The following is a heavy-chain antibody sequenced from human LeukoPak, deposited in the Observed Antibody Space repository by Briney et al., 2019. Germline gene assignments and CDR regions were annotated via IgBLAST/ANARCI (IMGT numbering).Heavy chain of an antibody. Sequence: GGSLRLSCAASGFTFSSYGMHWVRQAPGKGLEWVAVIWYDGSNKYYADSVKGRFTISRDNSKNTLYLQMNSLRAEDTAVYYCARGVVAATHYYYYYGMDVWGQGTTVTVSS. CDR3: ARGVVAATHYYYYYGMDV. J-gene: IGHJ6*02. CDR2: IWYDGSNK. D-gene: IGHD2-15*01. V-gene: IGHV3-33*08. CDR1: GFTFSSYG.